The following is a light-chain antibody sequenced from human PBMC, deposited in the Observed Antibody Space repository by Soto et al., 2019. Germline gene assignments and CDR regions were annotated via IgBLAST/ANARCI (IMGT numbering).Light chain of an antibody. Sequence: ELEMTQSPATLSVSPGARAILSCRASQSVSSNLAWYQKKPGQAPSILIYGASTRPIGIPARFSGTGSETEFTLTISRLQPEDFAVYYCQQYNRWPRAFGQGTKLDIK. J-gene: IGKJ1*01. CDR2: GAS. V-gene: IGKV3-15*01. CDR3: QQYNRWPRA. CDR1: QSVSSN.